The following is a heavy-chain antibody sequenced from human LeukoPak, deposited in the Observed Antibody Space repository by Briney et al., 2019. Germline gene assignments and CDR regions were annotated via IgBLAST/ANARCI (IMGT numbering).Heavy chain of an antibody. D-gene: IGHD3-3*01. CDR3: AREGTIFGVAPFDY. CDR2: INPNSGGT. Sequence: GASVKVSCKASGYTFTAYYIHWVRQAPGQGLERMGWINPNSGGTNYAEKFQGRVTMTRDTSITTHYMEVSRLRSDDTAVYYCAREGTIFGVAPFDYWGQGTLVTVSS. J-gene: IGHJ4*02. CDR1: GYTFTAYY. V-gene: IGHV1-2*02.